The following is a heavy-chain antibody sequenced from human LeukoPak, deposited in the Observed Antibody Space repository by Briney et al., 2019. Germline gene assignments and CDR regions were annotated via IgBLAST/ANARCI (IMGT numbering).Heavy chain of an antibody. CDR2: IYYSGST. CDR1: GGSISSYY. V-gene: IGHV4-59*01. D-gene: IGHD3-3*02. J-gene: IGHJ2*01. Sequence: SETLSLTCTVSGGSISSYYWSWIRQPPGKGLEWIGYIYYSGSTNYNPSLKSRVTISVDTSKNQFSLKPSSVTAADTAVYYCARSQAFSRRYFDLWGRGTLVTVSS. CDR3: ARSQAFSRRYFDL.